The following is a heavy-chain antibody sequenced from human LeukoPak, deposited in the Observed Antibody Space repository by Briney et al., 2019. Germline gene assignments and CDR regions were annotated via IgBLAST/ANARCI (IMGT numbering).Heavy chain of an antibody. D-gene: IGHD3-22*01. CDR1: GGSFSGYF. CDR2: IAPSGST. Sequence: PSETLSLTCVVYGGSFSGYFWSWIRQPPGKGLEWIGEIAPSGSTNYSPSLKSRVSISIDTSKKRLSLRLTSVTAADSAVYYCASSFYYDSRDYWGQGTLVTVSS. J-gene: IGHJ4*02. CDR3: ASSFYYDSRDY. V-gene: IGHV4-34*01.